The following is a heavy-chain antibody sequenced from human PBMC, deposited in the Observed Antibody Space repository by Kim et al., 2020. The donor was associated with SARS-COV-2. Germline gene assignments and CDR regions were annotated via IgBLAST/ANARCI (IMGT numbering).Heavy chain of an antibody. D-gene: IGHD6-6*01. J-gene: IGHJ3*02. V-gene: IGHV5-51*01. CDR3: ATRYSSSSDAFDI. Sequence: GESLKISCKGSGYSFTSYWIGWVRQMPGKGLEWMGIIYPGDSDTRYSPSFQGQVNISADKSISTAYLQWSSLKASDTAMYYCATRYSSSSDAFDIWGQGTMVTVSS. CDR1: GYSFTSYW. CDR2: IYPGDSDT.